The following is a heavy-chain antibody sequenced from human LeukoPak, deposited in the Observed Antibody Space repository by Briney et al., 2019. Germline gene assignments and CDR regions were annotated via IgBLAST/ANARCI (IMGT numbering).Heavy chain of an antibody. J-gene: IGHJ6*02. CDR2: ISSSGSTI. Sequence: GGSLRLSCAAPGFTFSSYEMNWVRQAPGKGLEWVSYISSSGSTIYYADFVKGRFTISRDNAKNSLYLQMNSLRAEDTAVYYCARDRLPYYYDSSGFYSYYGMDVWGQGTTVTVSS. CDR1: GFTFSSYE. D-gene: IGHD3-22*01. V-gene: IGHV3-48*03. CDR3: ARDRLPYYYDSSGFYSYYGMDV.